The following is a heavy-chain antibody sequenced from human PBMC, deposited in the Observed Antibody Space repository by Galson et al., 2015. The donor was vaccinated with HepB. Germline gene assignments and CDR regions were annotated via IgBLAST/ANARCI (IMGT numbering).Heavy chain of an antibody. J-gene: IGHJ4*02. Sequence: SLRLSCAASGFTFSSYGMHWVRQAPGKGLEWVAVISYDGSNKYYADSVKGRFTISRDNSKNTLYLQMNSLRAEDTAVYYCAKWYYYDSPSPGDYWGQGTLVTVSS. CDR2: ISYDGSNK. CDR3: AKWYYYDSPSPGDY. V-gene: IGHV3-30*18. D-gene: IGHD3-22*01. CDR1: GFTFSSYG.